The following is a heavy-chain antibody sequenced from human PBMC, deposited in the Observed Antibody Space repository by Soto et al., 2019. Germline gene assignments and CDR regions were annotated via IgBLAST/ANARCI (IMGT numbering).Heavy chain of an antibody. CDR1: GFTFSSYS. J-gene: IGHJ4*02. V-gene: IGHV3-48*04. CDR2: ISSSSSTI. CDR3: TRDPRHADY. Sequence: GGSLRLSCAASGFTFSSYSMNWVRQAPGKGLEWVSYISSSSSTIYYADSVKGRFTVSRDNAQNSLFLQLNSLRAEDSAVYYCTRDPRHADYWGQGTLVTVSS.